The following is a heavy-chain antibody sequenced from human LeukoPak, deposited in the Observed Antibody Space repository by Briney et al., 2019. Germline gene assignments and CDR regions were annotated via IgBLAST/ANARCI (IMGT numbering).Heavy chain of an antibody. CDR2: INPNNGDT. J-gene: IGHJ6*03. Sequence: ASVKVSCKASGYTFTNYYIHWVRQAPGQGLEWMGWINPNNGDTNYAQKFQGRVTMTRDTSISTAYMELSRLRSDDTAVYYCARGLGGPYYYYYMDVWGKGTSVTVSS. D-gene: IGHD4-23*01. V-gene: IGHV1-2*02. CDR1: GYTFTNYY. CDR3: ARGLGGPYYYYYMDV.